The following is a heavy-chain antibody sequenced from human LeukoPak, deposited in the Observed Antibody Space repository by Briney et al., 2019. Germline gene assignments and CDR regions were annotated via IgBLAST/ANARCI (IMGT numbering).Heavy chain of an antibody. V-gene: IGHV4-38-2*02. CDR2: ISHSGHT. Sequence: SDTLSLTCAVSGLFISRGLYWGWIRHPPGKGLEWVASISHSGHTYYNPSLKGRINISVDTSKNEFSLKVISVTAADTVFYYCARERSSTGSEPLEVWGQGTRVIVSS. CDR3: ARERSSTGSEPLEV. J-gene: IGHJ3*01. CDR1: GLFISRGLY. D-gene: IGHD1-1*01.